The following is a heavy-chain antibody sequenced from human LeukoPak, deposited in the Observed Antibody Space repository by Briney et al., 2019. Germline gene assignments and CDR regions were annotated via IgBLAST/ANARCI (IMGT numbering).Heavy chain of an antibody. CDR2: IGNRGTT. V-gene: IGHV3-23*01. D-gene: IGHD3-22*01. CDR3: AKRLDSSKSFDY. J-gene: IGHJ4*02. Sequence: GGSLRLSCAASGFTFSNYPMSWVRQAPGKGLEWVTAIGNRGTTYYADSVKGRFTTSRDNSRNTLYLQMNSLRAEDTALYYCAKRLDSSKSFDYWGQGTLVTVSS. CDR1: GFTFSNYP.